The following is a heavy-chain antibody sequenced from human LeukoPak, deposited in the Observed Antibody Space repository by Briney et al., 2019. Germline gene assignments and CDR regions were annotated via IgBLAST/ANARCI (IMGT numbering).Heavy chain of an antibody. CDR2: ISSDGSNN. CDR3: ASVLWFGGIFFDY. V-gene: IGHV3-30-3*01. J-gene: IGHJ4*02. CDR1: GFTFNSYA. D-gene: IGHD3-10*01. Sequence: GGSLRLSCAASGFTFNSYAMHWVRQAPGKGLEWVAVISSDGSNNYCADSVKGRFTISRDNAQNSLYLQMNSLRVEDTAVYYCASVLWFGGIFFDYWGQGVLVTVSS.